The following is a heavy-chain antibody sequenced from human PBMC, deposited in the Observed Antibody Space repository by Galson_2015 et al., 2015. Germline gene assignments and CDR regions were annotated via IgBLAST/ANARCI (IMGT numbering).Heavy chain of an antibody. V-gene: IGHV3-48*02. D-gene: IGHD3-10*01. CDR1: GFIFGTQS. CDR2: ISSVSSSI. CDR3: ARGLGSTNKRDHRFDS. Sequence: SLRLSCAASGFIFGTQSMNWVRQASGKGLEWVSYISSVSSSINYADSVKGRFTIYRDNAQNSLYLQMNNLRDEDTAVYYCARGLGSTNKRDHRFDSWGQGTLVTVSS. J-gene: IGHJ5*01.